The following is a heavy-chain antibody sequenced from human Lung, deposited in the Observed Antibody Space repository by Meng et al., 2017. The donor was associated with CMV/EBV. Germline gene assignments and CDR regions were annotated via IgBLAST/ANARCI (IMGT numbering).Heavy chain of an antibody. CDR1: GFPFNTYF. D-gene: IGHD1-26*01. J-gene: IGHJ4*02. CDR3: ARVEVGITSGDY. CDR2: ISAYNGNT. Sequence: QVELVASGAEVKKAGVSLKLSCETSGFPFNTYFMHWLRQGPGQGLEWMGWISAYNGNTNYAQTLQGRVTMTTDTSTSTAYMELRSLRSGDTAVYYCARVEVGITSGDYWGQGTLVTVSS. V-gene: IGHV1-18*01.